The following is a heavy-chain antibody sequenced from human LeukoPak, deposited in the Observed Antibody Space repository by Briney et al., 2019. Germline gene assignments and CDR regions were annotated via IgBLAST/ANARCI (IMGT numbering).Heavy chain of an antibody. J-gene: IGHJ5*02. CDR3: ARSGYCTNGVCFNWFDP. V-gene: IGHV1-2*02. Sequence: ASVKVSCKASGYTFTGYYMHWVRQAPGQGLEWMGWINPNSGGTNYAQKFQGRVTMTRDTSISTAYMELSRLRSDDTAVYYCARSGYCTNGVCFNWFDPWGQGTLVTVSA. CDR1: GYTFTGYY. D-gene: IGHD2-8*01. CDR2: INPNSGGT.